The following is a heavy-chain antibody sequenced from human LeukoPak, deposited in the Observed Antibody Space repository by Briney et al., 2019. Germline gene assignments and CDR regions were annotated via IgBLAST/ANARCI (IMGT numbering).Heavy chain of an antibody. V-gene: IGHV5-10-1*01. Sequence: GESLKISCKGSGYSFTSYWITWVRQMPGKGLEWMGRIDPSDSYTNYSPSFQGRVTISADKSICTAYLQWNSLKASDTAMYYCARSVGGLGSWEPKWFDPWGQGTLVTVSS. CDR2: IDPSDSYT. J-gene: IGHJ5*02. CDR3: ARSVGGLGSWEPKWFDP. D-gene: IGHD3-10*01. CDR1: GYSFTSYW.